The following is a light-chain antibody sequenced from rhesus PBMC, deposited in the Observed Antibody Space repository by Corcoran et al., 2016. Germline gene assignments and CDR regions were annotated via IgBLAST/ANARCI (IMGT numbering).Light chain of an antibody. CDR1: QGITND. V-gene: IGKV1-25*01. CDR3: QHYYSTPYS. CDR2: EAS. J-gene: IGKJ2*01. Sequence: DIQMTQSPSSLSASVGDRVTITCRSSQGITNDLAWYQQKPGVTLKLLISEASSLQSGIPSRFSGSGSGTDFTLTISSLQSEDFATYYCQHYYSTPYSFGQGTKVEIK.